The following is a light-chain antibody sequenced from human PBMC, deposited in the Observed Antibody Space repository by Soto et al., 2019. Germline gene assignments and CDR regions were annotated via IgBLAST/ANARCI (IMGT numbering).Light chain of an antibody. CDR3: QQYDRFSWT. J-gene: IGKJ1*01. V-gene: IGKV1-5*01. Sequence: DIQMTQSPSTLSASVGDRVTITSRASQGISRWLAWYQQKPGKAPKLLIYDASNLESGVPSRFSGSGSGTEFTLTINSLQPDDCATYYCQQYDRFSWTFGQGTKVDIK. CDR1: QGISRW. CDR2: DAS.